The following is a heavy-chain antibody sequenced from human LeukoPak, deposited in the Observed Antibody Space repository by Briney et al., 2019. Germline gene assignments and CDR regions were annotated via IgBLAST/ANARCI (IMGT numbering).Heavy chain of an antibody. CDR2: IYHRGST. Sequence: SETLSLTCTVSGGSISSYYWSWIRQPPGKGLEWIGYIYHRGSTNYNPSLKSRVTISVDTSKNQFSLKLSSVPAADTAVYYCARGGSSVASWGQGTLVTVSS. V-gene: IGHV4-59*01. D-gene: IGHD6-19*01. J-gene: IGHJ4*02. CDR3: ARGGSSVAS. CDR1: GGSISSYY.